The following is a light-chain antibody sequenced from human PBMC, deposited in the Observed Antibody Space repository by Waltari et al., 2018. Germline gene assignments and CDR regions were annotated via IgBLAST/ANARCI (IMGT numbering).Light chain of an antibody. CDR1: SSDIGGYNY. V-gene: IGLV2-11*01. CDR2: EVS. CDR3: CSYAGSYTYVL. Sequence: QAAQTQPRSVSGSPGQSVTISCTGTSSDIGGYNYVSWYQQHPGTAPKLMIYEVSKRPSGVSDRFSGSKSGNTASLTISGLQAEDEADYYCCSYAGSYTYVLFGGGTRLTVL. J-gene: IGLJ2*01.